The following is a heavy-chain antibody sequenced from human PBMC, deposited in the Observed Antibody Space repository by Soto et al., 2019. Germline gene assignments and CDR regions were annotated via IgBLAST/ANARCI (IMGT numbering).Heavy chain of an antibody. D-gene: IGHD3-22*01. CDR2: ISYDGSNK. CDR3: AKGDYYDSSGYYYQFDY. CDR1: GFTFSSYG. J-gene: IGHJ4*02. Sequence: QVQLVESGGGVVQPGRSLRLSCAASGFTFSSYGMHWVRQAPGKGLEWVAVISYDGSNKYYADSVKGRFTISRDNSKNTLYLQMNSLRAEDTAVYNCAKGDYYDSSGYYYQFDYWGQGTLVTVSS. V-gene: IGHV3-30*18.